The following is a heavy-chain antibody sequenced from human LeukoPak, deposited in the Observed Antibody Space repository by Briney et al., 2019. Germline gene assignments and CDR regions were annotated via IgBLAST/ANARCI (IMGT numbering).Heavy chain of an antibody. J-gene: IGHJ6*03. CDR3: ARGRPQGYCSSTSCYIGYYYMDV. CDR1: GGSFSGYY. V-gene: IGHV4-34*01. D-gene: IGHD2-2*02. Sequence: SETLSLTCAVYGGSFSGYYWSWIRQPPGKGLEWMGEINQRESTNYNPSLKSRVTISVDTSKNQFSLKLSSVTAADTAVYYCARGRPQGYCSSTSCYIGYYYMDVWGKGTTVTVSS. CDR2: INQREST.